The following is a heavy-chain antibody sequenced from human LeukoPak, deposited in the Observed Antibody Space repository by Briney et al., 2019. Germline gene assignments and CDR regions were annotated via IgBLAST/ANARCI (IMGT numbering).Heavy chain of an antibody. D-gene: IGHD3-16*01. CDR1: GFTFSSYA. CDR3: ARDWGTSPDAFDS. J-gene: IGHJ3*02. CDR2: ISYDGSNK. V-gene: IGHV3-30-3*01. Sequence: GRSLRLSCAASGFTFSSYAMHWVRQAPGKGLEWVAVISYDGSNKYYADSVKGRFTISRDNSKNTLYLQVNSLRAEDTAVYYCARDWGTSPDAFDSWGQGTMVTVSS.